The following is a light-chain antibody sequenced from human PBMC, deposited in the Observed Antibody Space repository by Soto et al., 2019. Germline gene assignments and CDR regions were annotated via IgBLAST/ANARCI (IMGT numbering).Light chain of an antibody. Sequence: EIVMTQSPATLSVSPGERATLSCMASQSVSSNLAWYQQKPGQAPRLLIYGAFTRATGIPARVSGSGSGTEFTLPISRLQSEDSAVYYCQQSNNWPPAFGQGTKVEIK. CDR3: QQSNNWPPA. V-gene: IGKV3-15*01. CDR2: GAF. CDR1: QSVSSN. J-gene: IGKJ1*01.